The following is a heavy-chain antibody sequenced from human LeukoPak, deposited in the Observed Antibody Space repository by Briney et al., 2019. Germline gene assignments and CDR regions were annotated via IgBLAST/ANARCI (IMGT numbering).Heavy chain of an antibody. V-gene: IGHV1-18*01. CDR1: GYTFTSYG. CDR3: ASVTVYSSGWGYFDY. J-gene: IGHJ4*02. CDR2: ISAYNGNT. Sequence: GASVKVSCKASGYTFTSYGISWVRQAPGQGLEWMGWISAYNGNTNYAQKLQGRVTMTTDTSTSTAYMELRSLRSDDTAVYYCASVTVYSSGWGYFDYWGQGTLVTVSS. D-gene: IGHD6-19*01.